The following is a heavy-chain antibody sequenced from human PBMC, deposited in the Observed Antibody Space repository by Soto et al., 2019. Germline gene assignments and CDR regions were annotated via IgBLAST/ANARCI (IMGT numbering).Heavy chain of an antibody. CDR2: IYYSGST. CDR1: GGSISSSSYY. CDR3: ARRWGRSRPFDY. Sequence: QLQLQESGPGLVKPSETLSLTCTVSGGSISSSSYYWGWIRQPPGKGLEWIGSIYYSGSTYYNPSLKSRVTISVDTSKNQFSLKLSSVTAADTAVYYCARRWGRSRPFDYWGQGTLVTVSS. V-gene: IGHV4-39*01. D-gene: IGHD1-26*01. J-gene: IGHJ4*02.